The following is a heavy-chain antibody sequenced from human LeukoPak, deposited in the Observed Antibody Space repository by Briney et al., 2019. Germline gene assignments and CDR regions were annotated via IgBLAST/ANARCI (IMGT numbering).Heavy chain of an antibody. J-gene: IGHJ4*02. D-gene: IGHD3-22*01. Sequence: PGGSLRLSCAASAFTFSSYSMNWVRQAPGKGLEWVSTISGSGGSTYYADSVKGRFTISRDNSKNTLYLQMNSLRAEDTAVYYCAKAPLYYYDSSGLRTPNDYWGQGTLVTVSS. CDR3: AKAPLYYYDSSGLRTPNDY. CDR1: AFTFSSYS. V-gene: IGHV3-23*01. CDR2: ISGSGGST.